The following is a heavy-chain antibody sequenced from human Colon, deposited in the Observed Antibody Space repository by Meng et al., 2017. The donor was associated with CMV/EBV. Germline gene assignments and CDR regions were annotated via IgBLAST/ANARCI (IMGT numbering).Heavy chain of an antibody. CDR2: ISSGSSYK. J-gene: IGHJ4*02. CDR3: ARGLYDFWSNYPPLGF. D-gene: IGHD3/OR15-3a*01. Sequence: FNFNTYNMNWVRQAPGKGLEWVSIISSGSSYKYYADSVKGRFTISRDNAKNSLYLQMTSLTVEDTAIYYCARGLYDFWSNYPPLGFWGQGTLVTVSS. CDR1: FNFNTYN. V-gene: IGHV3-21*01.